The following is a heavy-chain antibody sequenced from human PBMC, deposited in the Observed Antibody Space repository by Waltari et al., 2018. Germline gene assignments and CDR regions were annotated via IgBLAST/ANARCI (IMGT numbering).Heavy chain of an antibody. V-gene: IGHV3-21*04. CDR3: ASWWIQLGAFDI. J-gene: IGHJ3*02. CDR2: ISSSSSYI. Sequence: EVQLVESGGGLVKPGGSLRLSCAASGFTFSSYSMNWVRQAPGKGLEWVSSISSSSSYIYYADSVKGRFTISRDNAKNSLYLQMNSLRAEDTAVYYCASWWIQLGAFDIWGQGTMVIVSS. D-gene: IGHD5-18*01. CDR1: GFTFSSYS.